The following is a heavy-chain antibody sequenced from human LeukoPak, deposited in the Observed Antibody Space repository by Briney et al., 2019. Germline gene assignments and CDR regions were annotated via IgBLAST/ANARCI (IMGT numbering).Heavy chain of an antibody. CDR1: GYTFTGYY. Sequence: ASVKVSCKASGYTFTGYYMHWVRQAPGQGLEWMGRINPNSGGTNYAQKFQGRVTMTRDTPISTAYMELSRLRSDDTAVYYCARSDYYYDSSGYYYDSSYFQHWGQGTLVTVSS. CDR3: ARSDYYYDSSGYYYDSSYFQH. J-gene: IGHJ1*01. D-gene: IGHD3-22*01. V-gene: IGHV1-2*06. CDR2: INPNSGGT.